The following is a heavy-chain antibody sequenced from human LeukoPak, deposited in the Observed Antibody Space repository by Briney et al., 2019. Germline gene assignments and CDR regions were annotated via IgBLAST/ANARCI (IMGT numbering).Heavy chain of an antibody. CDR2: ISGSGGST. Sequence: GGSLRLSCAASGFTFSSYAMTWVRQAPGKGLEWVSSISGSGGSTYYADSVKGRFTISRDNSKNTLYVQMNSLRADDTAVYYCAKDLGTWFSYFEYWGQGTLVTVSS. CDR1: GFTFSSYA. D-gene: IGHD6-13*01. CDR3: AKDLGTWFSYFEY. V-gene: IGHV3-23*01. J-gene: IGHJ4*02.